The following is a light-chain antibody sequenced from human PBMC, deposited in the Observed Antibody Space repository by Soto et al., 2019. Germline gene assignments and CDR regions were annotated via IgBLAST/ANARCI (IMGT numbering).Light chain of an antibody. CDR3: SSYSVSTAYL. V-gene: IGLV2-14*02. J-gene: IGLJ1*01. CDR1: SGDIGTYNL. Sequence: QSALTQPASVSGSPEQSITISCTGTSGDIGTYNLVSWYQQYPGKAPQLIIYEGSERPSGVSHRFSGSKSGNTASLTISGLQAEDEGDYFCSSYSVSTAYLFGTGTKVTVL. CDR2: EGS.